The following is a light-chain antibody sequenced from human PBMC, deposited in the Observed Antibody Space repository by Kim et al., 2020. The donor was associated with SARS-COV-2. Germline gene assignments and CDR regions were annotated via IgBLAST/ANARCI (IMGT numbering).Light chain of an antibody. CDR3: QTYYNWWT. CDR1: ESVSSN. CDR2: GAS. Sequence: EIVMTQSPATLSVSPGERATLSCRASESVSSNLAWYQQKPGQAPRLLIYGASTRATGIPARFSGSGSGTEFTLTISSLQSEDFAVYYCQTYYNWWTFGPGT. J-gene: IGKJ1*01. V-gene: IGKV3-15*01.